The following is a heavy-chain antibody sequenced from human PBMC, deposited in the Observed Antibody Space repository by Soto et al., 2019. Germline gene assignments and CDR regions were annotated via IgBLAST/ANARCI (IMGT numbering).Heavy chain of an antibody. V-gene: IGHV3-48*03. CDR3: AREGPADGLGL. CDR2: VSSSGSTK. Sequence: EGQLVESGGGLVQPGGSLRLSCAASGFTFSSFEMNWVRQAPGKGLECVSYVSSSGSTKYYADSVKGRFTISRDNAKNSLFLKMNSLRAEDTAVYYCAREGPADGLGLWGQVTMVTVSS. CDR1: GFTFSSFE. J-gene: IGHJ3*01.